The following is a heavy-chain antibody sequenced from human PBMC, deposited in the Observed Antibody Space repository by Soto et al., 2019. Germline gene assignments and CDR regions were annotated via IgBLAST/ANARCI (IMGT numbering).Heavy chain of an antibody. CDR1: GFTFSSYI. J-gene: IGHJ6*02. CDR2: ISSSSSYI. CDR3: ARDLRTKSLTYYYHSGNSSYGIDV. Sequence: NPGGALTLSSAASGFTFSSYIMNGVRQAPGKGLEGVSSISSSSSYIYYADSVKGRFTISRDNAKNSLYLQMNSLRAEDTAVYYCARDLRTKSLTYYYHSGNSSYGIDVWGQVTKFTVYS. V-gene: IGHV3-21*01. D-gene: IGHD3-10*01.